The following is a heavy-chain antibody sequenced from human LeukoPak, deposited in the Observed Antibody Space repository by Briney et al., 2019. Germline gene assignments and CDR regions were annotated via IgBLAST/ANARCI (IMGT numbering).Heavy chain of an antibody. CDR3: ASSRRLNSGSYWGYYFDY. Sequence: SVKVSCKASGGTFSSYAISWVRQAPGQGLEWMGGNIPIFGTANYAQKFQGRVTITADESTSTAYMELSSLRSEDTAVYYCASSRRLNSGSYWGYYFDYWGQGTLVTVSS. CDR2: NIPIFGTA. CDR1: GGTFSSYA. J-gene: IGHJ4*02. V-gene: IGHV1-69*13. D-gene: IGHD1-26*01.